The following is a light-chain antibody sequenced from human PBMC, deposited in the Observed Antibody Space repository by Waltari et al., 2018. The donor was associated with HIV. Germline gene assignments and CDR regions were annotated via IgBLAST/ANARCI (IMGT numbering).Light chain of an antibody. CDR3: QQDYNLPWT. V-gene: IGKV3D-7*01. Sequence: EIVLPQSPATPSLSPGERATLSCRASQSVSSSYLSWYQQRPGPTPRLLIYGASTRATGIPARFSGSGSGTDFTLTISSLQPEDFAVYYCQQDYNLPWTFGQGTKVEIK. CDR2: GAS. J-gene: IGKJ1*01. CDR1: QSVSSSY.